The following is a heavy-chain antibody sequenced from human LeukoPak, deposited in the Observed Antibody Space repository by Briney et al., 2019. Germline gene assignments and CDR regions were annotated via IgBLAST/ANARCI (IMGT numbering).Heavy chain of an antibody. V-gene: IGHV3-53*01. J-gene: IGHJ5*02. D-gene: IGHD5-24*01. CDR2: IYSGTI. CDR3: TRAGLATITWVDP. CDR1: VFTVSSHS. Sequence: GGSLRLSCTVSVFTVSSHSISWVRQAPGKGLEWVSFIYSGTIHYSDSVQCRFTISRHNSQQTMYLQLNSLMAQAPALYYFTRAGLATITWVDPWGEGTRVTAPS.